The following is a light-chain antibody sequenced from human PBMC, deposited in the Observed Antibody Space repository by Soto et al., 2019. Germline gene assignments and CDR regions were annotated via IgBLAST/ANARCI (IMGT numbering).Light chain of an antibody. V-gene: IGKV1-5*03. J-gene: IGKJ5*01. CDR1: QTISSW. CDR2: KAS. Sequence: DIQMTHSPSTLSGSVGDRVTITCRASQTISSWLAWYQQKPGKAPKLLIYKASTLKSGVPSRFSGSGSGTEFTLTISSLQPDDFATYYCQQYNSQYTFGQGTRMEIK. CDR3: QQYNSQYT.